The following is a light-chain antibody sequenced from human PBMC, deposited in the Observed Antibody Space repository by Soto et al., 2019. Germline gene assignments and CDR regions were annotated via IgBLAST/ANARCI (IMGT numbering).Light chain of an antibody. CDR2: DAS. Sequence: PGESATLSCRATRSVSSYLAWYQQKPGQAPRLLIYDASSRPTDIPARFSGSGSGTDFTLTISRLEPEDFAVYYCQQYGSSGTFGQGTKVDIK. J-gene: IGKJ1*01. CDR1: RSVSSY. CDR3: QQYGSSGT. V-gene: IGKV3-20*01.